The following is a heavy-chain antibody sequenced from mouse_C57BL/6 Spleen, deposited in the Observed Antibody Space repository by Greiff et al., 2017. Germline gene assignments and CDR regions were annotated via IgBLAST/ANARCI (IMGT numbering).Heavy chain of an antibody. CDR2: INPSNGGT. D-gene: IGHD1-1*01. CDR3: ARRGSSHYYAMDY. CDR1: GYTFTSYW. V-gene: IGHV1-53*01. J-gene: IGHJ4*01. Sequence: VQLQQPGTELVKPGASVKLSCKASGYTFTSYWMHWVKQRPGQGLEWIGNINPSNGGTNYNEKFKSKATLTVDKSSSTAYMQLSRLTSEDSAVYYCARRGSSHYYAMDYWGQGTSVTVSS.